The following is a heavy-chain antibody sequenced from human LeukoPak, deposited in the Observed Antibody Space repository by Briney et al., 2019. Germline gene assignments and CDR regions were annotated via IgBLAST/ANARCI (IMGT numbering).Heavy chain of an antibody. D-gene: IGHD5-12*01. CDR3: ARDRSVDSWRGYSGYGIFDY. V-gene: IGHV4-61*01. Sequence: PSETLSLTCTVSGGSVSSGSYYWSWIRQPPGKGLEWIGYIYYSGSTNYNPSLKSRVTISVDTSKNQFSLKLSSVTAADTAVYYCARDRSVDSWRGYSGYGIFDYWGQGTLVTVSS. CDR2: IYYSGST. CDR1: GGSVSSGSYY. J-gene: IGHJ4*02.